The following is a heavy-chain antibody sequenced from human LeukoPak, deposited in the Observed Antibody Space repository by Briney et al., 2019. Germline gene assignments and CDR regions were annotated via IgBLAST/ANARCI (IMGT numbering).Heavy chain of an antibody. CDR3: ARGRGSGHKENWFDP. Sequence: ASVKVSCKASGYTFTTYDINWVRQSTGQGLEWMGCMNPNSGNTGYAQKFRGRVTMTRNTSISTAYMEVSSLRSEDTAVYYCARGRGSGHKENWFDPWGQGTLVTVSS. CDR2: MNPNSGNT. D-gene: IGHD6-19*01. CDR1: GYTFTTYD. J-gene: IGHJ5*02. V-gene: IGHV1-8*01.